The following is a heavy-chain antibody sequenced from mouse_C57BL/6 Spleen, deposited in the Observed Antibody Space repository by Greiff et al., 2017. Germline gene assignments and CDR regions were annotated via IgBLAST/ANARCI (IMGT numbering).Heavy chain of an antibody. V-gene: IGHV1-82*01. CDR2: IYPGDGDT. D-gene: IGHD2-4*01. Sequence: QVQLKQSGPELVKPGASVKISCKASGYAFSSSWMNWVKPRPGTGLEWIGRIYPGDGDTNYNGKFKGKATLTADKSSSTAYMQLSSLTSEDSAVYFCARSPYDLGFDYWGQGTTLTVSS. CDR3: ARSPYDLGFDY. CDR1: GYAFSSSW. J-gene: IGHJ2*01.